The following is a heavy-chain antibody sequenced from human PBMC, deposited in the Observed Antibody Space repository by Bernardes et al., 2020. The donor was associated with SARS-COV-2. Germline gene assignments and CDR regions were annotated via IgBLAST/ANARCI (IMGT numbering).Heavy chain of an antibody. Sequence: GGSLKLSCEASGFRFADHAMHWVRQAPGTGLEWLCFISYNGGDTDYADSVKGRFSISRDNSKNSLYLQMSSLTVEDTALYFCAREYHLPRMVYAASYSYYGMDVWGNGTPVIVSS. D-gene: IGHD2-8*01. CDR2: ISYNGGDT. V-gene: IGHV3-43D*04. CDR3: AREYHLPRMVYAASYSYYGMDV. J-gene: IGHJ6*04. CDR1: GFRFADHA.